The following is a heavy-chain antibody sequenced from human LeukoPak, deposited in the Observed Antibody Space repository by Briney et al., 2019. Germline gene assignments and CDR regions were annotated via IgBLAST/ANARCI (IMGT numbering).Heavy chain of an antibody. CDR1: GGSITSGGFY. J-gene: IGHJ4*02. Sequence: PSETLSLTCTVSGGSITSGGFYWSWIRQHPGKGLEWIGYIYYTGSTYYISSLRSRVTISFDTSKNQFSLNLRSVTAADTAVYYCAILSPGSYGRFDYWGQGTLVTVSS. D-gene: IGHD3-10*01. CDR3: AILSPGSYGRFDY. CDR2: IYYTGST. V-gene: IGHV4-31*03.